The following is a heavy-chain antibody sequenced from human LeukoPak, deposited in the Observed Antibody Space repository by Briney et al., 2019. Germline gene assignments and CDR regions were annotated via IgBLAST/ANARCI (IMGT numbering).Heavy chain of an antibody. Sequence: GGSLRLSCAASGFTFNTYSMNWVRQAPGKGLEWVSSISSSGSYIYYTDSMKGRFTISRDNARKSLYLQMNSLRAEDTAVYYCARVGQWLVFDYWGQGTLVTVSS. D-gene: IGHD6-19*01. J-gene: IGHJ4*02. V-gene: IGHV3-21*01. CDR1: GFTFNTYS. CDR3: ARVGQWLVFDY. CDR2: ISSSGSYI.